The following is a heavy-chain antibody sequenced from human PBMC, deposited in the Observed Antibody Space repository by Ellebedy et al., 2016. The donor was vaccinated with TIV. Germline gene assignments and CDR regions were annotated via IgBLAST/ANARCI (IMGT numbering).Heavy chain of an antibody. V-gene: IGHV4-31*03. CDR2: IYYSGST. CDR3: ARGEHKVATTFDY. Sequence: SETLSLTCTVSGGSISSGDYYWSWIRQNPGKGLEWIGFIYYSGSTYYNPSLKSRLSISVDTSKNQFSLKLRSVTAAETAMYYCARGEHKVATTFDYWGQGTLVTVSS. J-gene: IGHJ4*02. CDR1: GGSISSGDYY. D-gene: IGHD5-12*01.